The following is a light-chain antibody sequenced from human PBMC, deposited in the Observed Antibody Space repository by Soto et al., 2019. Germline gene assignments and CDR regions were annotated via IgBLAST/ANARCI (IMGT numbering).Light chain of an antibody. CDR3: QQYNIWPQT. CDR2: GAS. V-gene: IGKV3-15*01. J-gene: IGKJ1*01. Sequence: VMTQSPGTLSLSPGERATLSCRASQSVVSSYVAWYQQTPGQAPRLLIYGASTRATGIPARFSGSGSGTEFTLTISSLQSEDFAVYFCQQYNIWPQTFGQGTKVDIK. CDR1: QSVVSS.